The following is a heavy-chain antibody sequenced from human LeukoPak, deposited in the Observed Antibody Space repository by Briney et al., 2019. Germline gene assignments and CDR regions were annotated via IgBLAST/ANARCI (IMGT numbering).Heavy chain of an antibody. Sequence: GGTLRLSCAASGFSFSSYVMSWVRQAPGKGLEWISAITGSGGTTYYADSVEGRFTISRDNSKNTLYLQVNSLRAEDTAVYYCAKDVAPYCGGDCLSFDYWGQGTLVTVSS. CDR3: AKDVAPYCGGDCLSFDY. J-gene: IGHJ4*02. CDR2: ITGSGGTT. CDR1: GFSFSSYV. V-gene: IGHV3-23*01. D-gene: IGHD2-21*02.